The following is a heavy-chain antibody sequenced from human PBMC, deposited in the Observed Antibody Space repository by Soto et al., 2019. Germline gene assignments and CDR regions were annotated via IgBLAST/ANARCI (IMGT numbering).Heavy chain of an antibody. Sequence: SETLSLTCTVSGGSISSGGYYWSWIRQHPGKGLEWIGYIYYSGSTYYNPSLKNRVTISVDTSKNQFSLKLSSVTAADTAVYYCARETDSSGYYYMNWFDPWGQGTLVTVSS. CDR1: GGSISSGGYY. CDR3: ARETDSSGYYYMNWFDP. CDR2: IYYSGST. J-gene: IGHJ5*02. V-gene: IGHV4-31*03. D-gene: IGHD3-22*01.